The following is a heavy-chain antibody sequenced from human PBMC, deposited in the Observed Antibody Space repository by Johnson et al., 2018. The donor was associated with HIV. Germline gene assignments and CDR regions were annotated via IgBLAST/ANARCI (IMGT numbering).Heavy chain of an antibody. CDR3: ATEGYGSGTYGAFDI. D-gene: IGHD3-10*01. Sequence: QVQLVESGGGLVKPGGSLRLSCAASGFTFTSYPMHWVRQAPGKGLEWVAVISFDGSNRNYADSVKGRFTISRDNSKNTMYLQMNSLRAEDTTVNYCATEGYGSGTYGAFDIWGQGTMVTVSS. V-gene: IGHV3-30*04. J-gene: IGHJ3*02. CDR2: ISFDGSNR. CDR1: GFTFTSYP.